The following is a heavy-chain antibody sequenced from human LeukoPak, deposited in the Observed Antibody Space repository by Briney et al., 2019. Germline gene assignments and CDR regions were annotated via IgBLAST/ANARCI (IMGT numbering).Heavy chain of an antibody. CDR3: ARRASGSYLDY. J-gene: IGHJ4*02. V-gene: IGHV3-23*01. Sequence: PGGSLRPSCAASGFTFSGYAMSWVRQAPGKGLECVSVISGSGGSTYYADSVKGRFTISRDNSKNTLYVQMNSLRAEDTAVYYCARRASGSYLDYWGQGTLVTVSS. CDR2: ISGSGGST. CDR1: GFTFSGYA. D-gene: IGHD1-26*01.